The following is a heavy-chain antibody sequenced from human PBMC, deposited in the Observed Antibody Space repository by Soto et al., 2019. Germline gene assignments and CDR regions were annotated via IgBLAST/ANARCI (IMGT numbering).Heavy chain of an antibody. J-gene: IGHJ5*02. Sequence: KTSETLSLTCTVSGGSISSGDYYWSGIRQPPGKGLEWIGYIYYSGSTYYNPSLKSRVTISVDTSKNQFSLKLSSVTAADTAVYYCARDKSTRGYYDFWSGYYDTRVWFDPWGQGTLVTVSS. CDR1: GGSISSGDYY. D-gene: IGHD3-3*01. CDR2: IYYSGST. CDR3: ARDKSTRGYYDFWSGYYDTRVWFDP. V-gene: IGHV4-30-4*01.